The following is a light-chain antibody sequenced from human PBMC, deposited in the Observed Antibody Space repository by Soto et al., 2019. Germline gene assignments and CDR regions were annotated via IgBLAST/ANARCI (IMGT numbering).Light chain of an antibody. CDR2: DVS. J-gene: IGLJ1*01. V-gene: IGLV2-14*01. Sequence: QSALTQPASVSGSPGQSITLSCTGASSDVGRYNYVSWYQQHPGKAPKLMIYDVSNRPSGVSNRFSGSKSGNTASLTISGLQAEDEADYYCSSQTSSNSPNVFGKGTKLTVL. CDR1: SSDVGRYNY. CDR3: SSQTSSNSPNV.